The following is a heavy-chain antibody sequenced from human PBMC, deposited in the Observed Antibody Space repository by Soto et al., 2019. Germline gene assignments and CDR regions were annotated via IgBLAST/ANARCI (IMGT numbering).Heavy chain of an antibody. J-gene: IGHJ4*02. V-gene: IGHV1-18*01. Sequence: ASVKVSCKASGYTFTSSGISWVRQAPGQGLEWMGWISAYNGNTNYAQKLQGRVTMTTDTSTSTAYMELRSLRSDDTAVYYCARDSSEYSSPATPYWGQGTLVTVS. CDR3: ARDSSEYSSPATPY. CDR1: GYTFTSSG. CDR2: ISAYNGNT. D-gene: IGHD6-6*01.